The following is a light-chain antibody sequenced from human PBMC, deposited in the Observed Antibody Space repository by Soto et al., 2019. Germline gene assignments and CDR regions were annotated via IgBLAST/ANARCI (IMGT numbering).Light chain of an antibody. V-gene: IGLV1-40*01. CDR2: GDS. CDR3: QSYDSSLSGVV. J-gene: IGLJ2*01. CDR1: SSNVGAGYD. Sequence: QSARTQPPSVSGAPGQRVTISCTGSSSNVGAGYDVHWYQQLPGTAPKLLMYGDSNRPSGVPDRFSGSKSGTSASLAITGLQAEDEADYYCQSYDSSLSGVVFGGGTKLTVL.